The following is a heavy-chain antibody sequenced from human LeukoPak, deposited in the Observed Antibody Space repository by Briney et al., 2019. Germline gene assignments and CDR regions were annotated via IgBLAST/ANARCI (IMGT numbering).Heavy chain of an antibody. V-gene: IGHV3-11*03. J-gene: IGHJ5*02. D-gene: IGHD2/OR15-2a*01. Sequence: GGSLRLSCAASGFTFSDYHMSWIRQAPGKGLEWISYIRSSGSDTNYADSVRGRFTISRDNAKNSLYLQMNSLRAEDTAVYYCARARLATGYYPIPFDPWGQGTLVTVSS. CDR2: IRSSGSDT. CDR3: ARARLATGYYPIPFDP. CDR1: GFTFSDYH.